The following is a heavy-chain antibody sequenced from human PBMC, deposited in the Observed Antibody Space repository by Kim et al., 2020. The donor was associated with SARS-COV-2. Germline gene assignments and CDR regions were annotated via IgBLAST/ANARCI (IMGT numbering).Heavy chain of an antibody. CDR1: GFTFSSYS. V-gene: IGHV3-21*04. CDR3: AREGELRVTMVRGTFWTHGMDV. Sequence: GGSLRLSCAASGFTFSSYSMNWVRQAPGKGLEWVSSISSSSSYIYYADSVKGRFTISRDNAKNSLYLQMNSLRAEDTAVYYCAREGELRVTMVRGTFWTHGMDVWGQGTTVTVSS. J-gene: IGHJ6*02. CDR2: ISSSSSYI. D-gene: IGHD3-10*01.